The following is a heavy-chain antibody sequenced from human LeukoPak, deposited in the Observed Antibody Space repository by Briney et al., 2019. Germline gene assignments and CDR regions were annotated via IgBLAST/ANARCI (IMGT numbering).Heavy chain of an antibody. J-gene: IGHJ1*01. CDR2: ISWDGGST. CDR1: GFTFDDYT. CDR3: AKEVIAVAGTVQH. V-gene: IGHV3-43*01. D-gene: IGHD6-19*01. Sequence: GGSLRLSCAASGFTFDDYTMHWVRQAPGKGLEWVSLISWDGGSTYYADSVEGRFTISRDNSKNTLYLQMNSLRAEDTAVYYCAKEVIAVAGTVQHWGQGTLVTVSS.